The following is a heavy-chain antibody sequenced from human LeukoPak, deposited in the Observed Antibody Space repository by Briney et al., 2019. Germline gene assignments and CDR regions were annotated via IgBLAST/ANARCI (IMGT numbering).Heavy chain of an antibody. Sequence: ASVKVSCKASGGTFSSYAISWVRQAPGQGLEWMGGIIPIFGTANYAQKFRGRVTITADESTSTAYMELSSLRSEDTAVYYCARGATEYYYMDVWGKGTTVTISS. J-gene: IGHJ6*03. V-gene: IGHV1-69*13. CDR2: IIPIFGTA. D-gene: IGHD1-14*01. CDR3: ARGATEYYYMDV. CDR1: GGTFSSYA.